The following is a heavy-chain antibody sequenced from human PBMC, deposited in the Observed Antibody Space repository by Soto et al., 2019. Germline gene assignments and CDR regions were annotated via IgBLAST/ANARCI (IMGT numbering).Heavy chain of an antibody. Sequence: SSETRSLTCTVSGGSISSGDYYWSWIRQPPGKGLEWIGYIYYSGSTYYNPSLKSRVTISVDTSKNQFSLKLSSVTAADTAVYYCARDRNDYGDYVTSANWFDPWGQGTLVTVSS. CDR3: ARDRNDYGDYVTSANWFDP. J-gene: IGHJ5*02. V-gene: IGHV4-30-4*01. CDR2: IYYSGST. CDR1: GGSISSGDYY. D-gene: IGHD4-17*01.